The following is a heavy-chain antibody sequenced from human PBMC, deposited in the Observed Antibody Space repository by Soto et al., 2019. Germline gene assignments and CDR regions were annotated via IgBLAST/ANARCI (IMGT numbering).Heavy chain of an antibody. J-gene: IGHJ4*02. D-gene: IGHD6-19*01. CDR1: GFTFSSYA. V-gene: IGHV3-64*04. Sequence: AGGSLRLCCSASGFTFSSYAMHLVRQAPGKGLEYVSAISSNGGSTYYADSVKGRFTISRDNSENSLFLQMNSLRDEDTAAYYCARSVAGHFDYWGQGALVTVSS. CDR2: ISSNGGST. CDR3: ARSVAGHFDY.